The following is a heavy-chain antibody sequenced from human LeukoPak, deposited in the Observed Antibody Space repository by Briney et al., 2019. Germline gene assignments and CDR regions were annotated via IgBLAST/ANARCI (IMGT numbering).Heavy chain of an antibody. CDR1: GFTFSSYA. CDR2: IYSGGST. J-gene: IGHJ2*01. Sequence: GGSLRLSCAASGFTFSSYAMPWVRQAPGKGLEWVSVIYSGGSTYYADSVKGRFTISRDNSKNTLYLQMNSLRAEDTAVYYCVRVWSSGWYPFWYFDLWGRGTLVTVSS. CDR3: VRVWSSGWYPFWYFDL. V-gene: IGHV3-53*01. D-gene: IGHD6-19*01.